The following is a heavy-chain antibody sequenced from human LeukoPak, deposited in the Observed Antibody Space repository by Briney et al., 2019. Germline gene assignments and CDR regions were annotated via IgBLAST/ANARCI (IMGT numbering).Heavy chain of an antibody. D-gene: IGHD5-18*01. CDR1: GGSISNYY. CDR2: ISNSGGS. V-gene: IGHV4-59*03. J-gene: IGHJ4*02. Sequence: PSETLSLICTVSGGSISNYYWSWIRQPPGKGLEWIAYISNSGGSNYNPSLKSRVTLSIDTSKNQFSLKLSSVTAADTAVYYCAYSYGRGDCFDYWGQGILVTVSS. CDR3: AYSYGRGDCFDY.